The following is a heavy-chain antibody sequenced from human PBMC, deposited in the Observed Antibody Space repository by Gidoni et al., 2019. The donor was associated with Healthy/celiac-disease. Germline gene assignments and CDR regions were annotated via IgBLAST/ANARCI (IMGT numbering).Heavy chain of an antibody. Sequence: QVQLQQWGAGLLKPSATLSLTCAVYGGSFSGYYWSWIRQPPGKGLEWIGEINHSGSTNYNPSLKSRVTISVDTSKNQFSLKLSSVTAADTAVYYCARGRDEGIAFDIWGQGTMVTVSS. CDR2: INHSGST. D-gene: IGHD6-13*01. V-gene: IGHV4-34*01. J-gene: IGHJ3*02. CDR3: ARGRDEGIAFDI. CDR1: GGSFSGYY.